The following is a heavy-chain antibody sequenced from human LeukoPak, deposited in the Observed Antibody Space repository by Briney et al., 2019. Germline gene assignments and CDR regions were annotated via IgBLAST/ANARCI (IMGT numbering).Heavy chain of an antibody. Sequence: SGPTLVNPTQTLTLTCTFSGFSLSTSGMRVSWIRQPPGEALEWLARIDWDDDKVYITSLKTRLTISKDTSKNQVVLTMTNMDPVDAATYYCARMGVGATYTFDYWGQGTLVTVSS. CDR3: ARMGVGATYTFDY. CDR1: GFSLSTSGMR. D-gene: IGHD1-26*01. CDR2: IDWDDDK. J-gene: IGHJ4*02. V-gene: IGHV2-70*04.